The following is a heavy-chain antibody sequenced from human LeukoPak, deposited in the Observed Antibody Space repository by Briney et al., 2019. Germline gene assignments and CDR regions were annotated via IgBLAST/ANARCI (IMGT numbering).Heavy chain of an antibody. CDR1: GGSISSSSYY. CDR2: IYYSGST. Sequence: PSETLSLTCTVSGGSISSSSYYWGWIRQPPGKGLEWIGSIYYSGSTYYNPSLKSRVTISVDTSKNQFSLKLSSVTAADTAVYYCARFHLDIVATTGDYFDYWGQGTLVTVSS. J-gene: IGHJ4*02. V-gene: IGHV4-39*01. D-gene: IGHD5-12*01. CDR3: ARFHLDIVATTGDYFDY.